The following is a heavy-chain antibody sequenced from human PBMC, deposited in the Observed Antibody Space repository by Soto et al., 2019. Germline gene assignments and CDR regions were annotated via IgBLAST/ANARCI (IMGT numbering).Heavy chain of an antibody. D-gene: IGHD3-10*01. Sequence: EVRLVESGGGLVQPGVSLRLSCAVSGFSVATDSMSWVRQAPGKGLEWISGIYKDGTTYHADSVKGRFTTSRDSFKNTLYLQMDNLGAEDTAVYHCTRDSSYYGSGRGVLDYWGQGTLVTVSS. CDR2: IYKDGTT. CDR3: TRDSSYYGSGRGVLDY. J-gene: IGHJ4*02. CDR1: GFSVATDS. V-gene: IGHV3-66*01.